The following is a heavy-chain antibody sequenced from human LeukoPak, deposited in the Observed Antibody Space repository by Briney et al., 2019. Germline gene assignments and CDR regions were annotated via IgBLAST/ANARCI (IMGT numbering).Heavy chain of an antibody. D-gene: IGHD5-18*01. CDR3: AKGVDTATLHGAFDI. Sequence: GRSLRLSCAASGLTFSSYGMHWVRQAPGKGLEWVGVISFDGSYKYYADSVKGRFTISRDSSKNTLYLQMNSLRAEDTAVYYCAKGVDTATLHGAFDIWGQGTMVTVSS. V-gene: IGHV3-30*18. CDR2: ISFDGSYK. J-gene: IGHJ3*02. CDR1: GLTFSSYG.